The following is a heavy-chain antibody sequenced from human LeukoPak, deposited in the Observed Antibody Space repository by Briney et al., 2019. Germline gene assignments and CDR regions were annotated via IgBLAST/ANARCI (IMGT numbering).Heavy chain of an antibody. J-gene: IGHJ4*02. CDR3: ATVGYAVVGFDY. CDR2: IKSKTDGGTT. D-gene: IGHD2-15*01. V-gene: IGHV3-15*01. Sequence: GGSLRLSCAASGFTLSDAWMSWVRQAPGKGLEWVGRIKSKTDGGTTGYVAPVKGRFTISRDDSKNMLYLQMNSLRSEDTAVYYCATVGYAVVGFDYWGQGTLVTVSS. CDR1: GFTLSDAW.